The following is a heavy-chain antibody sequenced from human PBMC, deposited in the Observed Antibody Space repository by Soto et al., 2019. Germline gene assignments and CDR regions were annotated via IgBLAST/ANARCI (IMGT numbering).Heavy chain of an antibody. CDR1: GGSFSGYY. Sequence: QVQLQQWGAGLSKPSETLSLTCAVYGGSFSGYYWSWIHQPSGKGLEWIGEINHSGSTNYNPSLKSRVTISVDTSKNQFSLKLSSVTAADTAVYYCASVGTDCSGGSCYQNAEYFQHWGLGTLVTVSS. J-gene: IGHJ1*01. V-gene: IGHV4-34*01. CDR3: ASVGTDCSGGSCYQNAEYFQH. CDR2: INHSGST. D-gene: IGHD2-15*01.